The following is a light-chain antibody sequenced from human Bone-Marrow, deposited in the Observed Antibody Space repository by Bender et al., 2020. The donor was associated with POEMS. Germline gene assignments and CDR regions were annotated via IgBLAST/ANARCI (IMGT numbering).Light chain of an antibody. CDR1: DLGDKY. J-gene: IGLJ2*01. Sequence: SYEVTQPPSVSVSPGQTASITCSGDDLGDKYVPWYQQKPGQSPVLVIYQDTTRPSGIPERFSGSNSGNTATLTISGTQAMDEADYYCQAWDTYSVIFGGGTKLTVL. V-gene: IGLV3-1*01. CDR3: QAWDTYSVI. CDR2: QDT.